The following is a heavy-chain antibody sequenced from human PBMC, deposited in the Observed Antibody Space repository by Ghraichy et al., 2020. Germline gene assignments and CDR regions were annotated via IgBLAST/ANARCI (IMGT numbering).Heavy chain of an antibody. V-gene: IGHV3-48*02. CDR2: ISSSSSTI. CDR3: AREGSTGGAVDFWIPYDY. J-gene: IGHJ4*02. CDR1: GFTFSSYS. D-gene: IGHD3-3*01. Sequence: LSLTCAASGFTFSSYSMNWVRQAPGKGLEWVSYISSSSSTIYYADSVKGRFTISRDNAKNSLYLQMNSLREEDTAVYYCAREGSTGGAVDFWIPYDYWGQGTLVTVSS.